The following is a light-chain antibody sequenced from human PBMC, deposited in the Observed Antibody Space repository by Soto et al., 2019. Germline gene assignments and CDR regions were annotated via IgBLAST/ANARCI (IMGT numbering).Light chain of an antibody. Sequence: EIVMTQSPATLSVSPGDRATLSFRASQSVDNDLAWYQQKPGQAPRLLIYGASTRATGFPARFSGSGSGTEFTLTISSLQPDDFATYYCQQYNSYSRTFGQGTKVDIK. J-gene: IGKJ1*01. V-gene: IGKV3-15*01. CDR2: GAS. CDR3: QQYNSYSRT. CDR1: QSVDND.